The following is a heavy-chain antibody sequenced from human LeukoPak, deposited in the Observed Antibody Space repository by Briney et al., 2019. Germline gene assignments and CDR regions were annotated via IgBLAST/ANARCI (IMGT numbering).Heavy chain of an antibody. J-gene: IGHJ2*01. CDR3: ARDWPGISLHFDL. CDR2: INPNTGDT. D-gene: IGHD2-15*01. V-gene: IGHV1-2*02. Sequence: ASVKVSCKVSGFTFNAYYIHWVRQAPGQGLEWMGWINPNTGDTNFAQKFQGRVAMTRDTSLSTAYMDLSRLTSDDTAVYYCARDWPGISLHFDLWGRGTLITVSS. CDR1: GFTFNAYY.